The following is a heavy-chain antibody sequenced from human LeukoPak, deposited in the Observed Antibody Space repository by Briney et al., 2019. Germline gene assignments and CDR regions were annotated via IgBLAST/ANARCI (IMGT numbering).Heavy chain of an antibody. CDR1: GFTFSSYG. D-gene: IGHD3-10*01. CDR3: ARDRVRGLFDY. V-gene: IGHV3-33*01. J-gene: IGHJ4*02. CDR2: IWYDGSNK. Sequence: GGSLRLSYAASGFTFSSYGMHWVRQAPGKGLEWVAVIWYDGSNKYYADSVKGRFTISRDNSKNTLYLQMNSLRAEDTAVYYCARDRVRGLFDYWGQGTLVTVSS.